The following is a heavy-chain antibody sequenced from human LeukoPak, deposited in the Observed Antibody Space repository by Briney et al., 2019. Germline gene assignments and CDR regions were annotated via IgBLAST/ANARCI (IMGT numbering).Heavy chain of an antibody. J-gene: IGHJ4*02. CDR2: ISDSGGRT. CDR3: AKSGGYSYVENFDY. Sequence: PGGSLRLSCAVSGITLSNYGMSWVRQAPGKGLEWVAGISDSGGRTNYADSVRGRFTISRDNSKNTLYLQMNSLRAEDTAVYYCAKSGGYSYVENFDYWGQGTLVTVSS. V-gene: IGHV3-23*01. D-gene: IGHD5-18*01. CDR1: GITLSNYG.